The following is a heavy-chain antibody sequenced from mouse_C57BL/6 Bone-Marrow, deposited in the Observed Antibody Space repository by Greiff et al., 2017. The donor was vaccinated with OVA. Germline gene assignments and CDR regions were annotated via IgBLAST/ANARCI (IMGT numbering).Heavy chain of an antibody. V-gene: IGHV5-4*01. CDR3: ARDVTTVVSHWYFDV. J-gene: IGHJ1*03. D-gene: IGHD1-1*01. CDR1: GFTFSSYA. CDR2: ISDGGSYT. Sequence: EVQLVESGGGLVKPGGSLKLSCAASGFTFSSYAMSWVRQTPEKRLEWVATISDGGSYTYYPDNVKGRFPISRDNAKNTLYLQMSQLQTEDTAMDYCARDVTTVVSHWYFDVWGTGTTVTVSS.